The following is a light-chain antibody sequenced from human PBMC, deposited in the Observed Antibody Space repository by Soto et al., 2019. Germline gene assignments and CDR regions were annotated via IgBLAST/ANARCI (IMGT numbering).Light chain of an antibody. CDR2: DTS. CDR1: TGAVTSGHY. V-gene: IGLV7-46*01. J-gene: IGLJ2*01. Sequence: QAVVTQEPSLTXSXXXXXXLTCGSSTGAVTSGHYPYWFQQKPGQAPRTLIYDTSNKHSWTPARFSGSLLGGKAALTLSGAQPEDEAEYYCLLSYSGARYVVFGGGTKLTVL. CDR3: LLSYSGARYVV.